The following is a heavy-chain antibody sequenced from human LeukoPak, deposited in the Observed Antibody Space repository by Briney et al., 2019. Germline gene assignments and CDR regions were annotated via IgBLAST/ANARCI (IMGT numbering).Heavy chain of an antibody. CDR3: AREAERYSSSGFFDY. V-gene: IGHV4-34*01. D-gene: IGHD6-6*01. CDR2: INHSGST. J-gene: IGHJ4*02. Sequence: PSETLSLTCAVYGGSFSGYYWSWIRQPPGKGLEWIGEINHSGSTNYNPSLKSRVTISVDTSKNQFSLKLSSVTAADTAVYYCAREAERYSSSGFFDYWGQGTLVTVSS. CDR1: GGSFSGYY.